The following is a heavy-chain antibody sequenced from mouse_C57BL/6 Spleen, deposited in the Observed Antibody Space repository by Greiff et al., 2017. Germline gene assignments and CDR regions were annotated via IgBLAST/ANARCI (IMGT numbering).Heavy chain of an antibody. CDR3: ASQTGTDYAMDY. Sequence: QVQLQQPGAELVKPGASVKLSCKASGYTFTSYWMHWVKQRPGQGLEWIGMIHPNSGSTNYNEKFKSKATLTVDKSSSTAYMQLSSLTSEDSAVYYCASQTGTDYAMDYWGQGTSVTVSS. V-gene: IGHV1-64*01. CDR2: IHPNSGST. CDR1: GYTFTSYW. D-gene: IGHD4-1*01. J-gene: IGHJ4*01.